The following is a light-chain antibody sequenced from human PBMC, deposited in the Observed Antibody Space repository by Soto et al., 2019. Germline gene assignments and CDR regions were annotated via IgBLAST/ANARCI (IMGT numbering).Light chain of an antibody. CDR3: QQSYSTPYT. CDR2: DAS. V-gene: IGKV1-39*01. J-gene: IGKJ2*01. CDR1: QSLNSL. Sequence: DIQMTQSPSTLSASVGDRVTITCRSSQSLNSLLAWYQQKPGRAPKLLIYDASTLESGVPSRFSGSGSGTDFTLTISSLQPEDFATYYCQQSYSTPYTFGQGTKVDIK.